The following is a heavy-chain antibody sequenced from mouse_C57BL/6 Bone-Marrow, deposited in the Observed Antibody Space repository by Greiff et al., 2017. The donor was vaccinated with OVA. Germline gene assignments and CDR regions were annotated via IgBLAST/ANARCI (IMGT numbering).Heavy chain of an antibody. V-gene: IGHV1-26*01. Sequence: EVQLQQSGPELVKPGASVKISCKASGYTFTDYYMNWVKQSHGKSLEWIGDINPNNGGTSYNQKFKGKATLTVDKSSSTAYMELRSLTSEDSAVYYWARHYYGSSCWYFDVWGTGTTVTVSA. CDR3: ARHYYGSSCWYFDV. J-gene: IGHJ1*03. D-gene: IGHD1-1*01. CDR1: GYTFTDYY. CDR2: INPNNGGT.